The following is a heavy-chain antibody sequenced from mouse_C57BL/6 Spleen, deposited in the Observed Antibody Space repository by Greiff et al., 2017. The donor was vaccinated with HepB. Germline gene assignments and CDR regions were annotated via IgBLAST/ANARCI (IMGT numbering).Heavy chain of an antibody. CDR1: GYTFTNYW. J-gene: IGHJ2*01. CDR3: ARHSYDYFDY. V-gene: IGHV1-63*01. D-gene: IGHD1-1*01. CDR2: IYPGGGYT. Sequence: VQLQQSGAELVRPGTSVKMSCKASGYTFTNYWIGWAKQRPGHGLEWIGDIYPGGGYTNYNETFKGKATLTADKSSSTAYMQFSSLTSEDSAIYYCARHSYDYFDYWGQGTTLTVSS.